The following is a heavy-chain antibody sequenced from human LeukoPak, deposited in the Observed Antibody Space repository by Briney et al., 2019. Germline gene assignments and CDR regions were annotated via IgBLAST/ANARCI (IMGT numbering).Heavy chain of an antibody. V-gene: IGHV3-7*03. Sequence: GGSLRLSCAASGFTFSDHYMDWVRQAPGKGLEWVANIQQNGIEKYSVEGRFTISRDNVNSLLYLRINSLRADDTAMYYCARDRDGKDLWGQGTLVTVSS. D-gene: IGHD1-1*01. J-gene: IGHJ5*02. CDR3: ARDRDGKDL. CDR2: IQQNGIEK. CDR1: GFTFSDHY.